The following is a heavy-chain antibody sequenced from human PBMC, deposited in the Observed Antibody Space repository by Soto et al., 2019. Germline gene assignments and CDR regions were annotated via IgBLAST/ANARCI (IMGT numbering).Heavy chain of an antibody. V-gene: IGHV1-46*01. CDR2: INPSGGST. J-gene: IGHJ5*02. CDR3: ARGAGYYDSSGYRYNWFDP. D-gene: IGHD3-22*01. CDR1: GYPFTSYY. Sequence: ASVKVSFKACGYPFTSYYMHLVRQAPGQGLEWMGIINPSGGSTSYAQKFQGRVTMTRDTSTSTVYMELSSLRSEDTAVYYCARGAGYYDSSGYRYNWFDPWGQGTIVPVSP.